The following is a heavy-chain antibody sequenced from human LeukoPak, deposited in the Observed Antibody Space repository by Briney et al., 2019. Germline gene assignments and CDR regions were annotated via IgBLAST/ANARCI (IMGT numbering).Heavy chain of an antibody. CDR3: AKDIYSYGLNFDY. D-gene: IGHD5-18*01. V-gene: IGHV3-48*04. CDR2: ISSSGGTI. Sequence: PGGSLRLSCAASGFTFSSYSMKWVRQTPGKGLEWLSYISSSGGTIYYADSVKGRFTISRDNSKNSLYLQMNSLRTEDTALYYCAKDIYSYGLNFDYWGQGTLVTVSS. J-gene: IGHJ4*02. CDR1: GFTFSSYS.